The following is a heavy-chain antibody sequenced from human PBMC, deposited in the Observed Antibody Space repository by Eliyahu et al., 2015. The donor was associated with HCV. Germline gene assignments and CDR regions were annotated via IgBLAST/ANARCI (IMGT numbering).Heavy chain of an antibody. D-gene: IGHD3-3*01. CDR1: GFAFRSYS. CDR2: ISFDGRDK. Sequence: QMQLVESGGGVVQPGRSLXISCXASGFAFRSYSIPWVRQAPGKGLEWVAIISFDGRDKDYADSVKGRFTIXRDNPKNTLYLQMDTLSAEDTAVYYCARSRGDFWSGSHHGLDAWGQGTTVTVSS. J-gene: IGHJ6*02. CDR3: ARSRGDFWSGSHHGLDA. V-gene: IGHV3-30-3*01.